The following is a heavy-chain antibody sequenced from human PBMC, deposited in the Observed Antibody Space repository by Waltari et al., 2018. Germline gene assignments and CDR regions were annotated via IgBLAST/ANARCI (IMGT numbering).Heavy chain of an antibody. J-gene: IGHJ4*02. CDR1: GYSISSGYY. V-gene: IGHV4-38-2*01. Sequence: QVQLQESGPGLVKPSETLSLTCAVSGYSISSGYYWGWIRQPPGKGLEWIGSIYHSGGTYYNPSLKSRVTISVDTSKNQFSLKLSSVTAADTAVYYCARHWGDYDFDYWGQGTLVTVSS. D-gene: IGHD4-17*01. CDR3: ARHWGDYDFDY. CDR2: IYHSGGT.